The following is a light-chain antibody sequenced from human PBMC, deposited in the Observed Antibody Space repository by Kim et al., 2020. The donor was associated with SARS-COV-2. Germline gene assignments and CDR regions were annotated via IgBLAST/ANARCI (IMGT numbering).Light chain of an antibody. V-gene: IGKV1-5*01. CDR1: QSITRW. J-gene: IGKJ4*01. CDR2: DAS. Sequence: ASVGDRVTITCRASQSITRWLACYQQKPGKAPKLLISDASTLQGGVPSRFSGSGSGTEFTLTITSLQPDDFATYYCQQYNLYPLTFGGGTKVDIK. CDR3: QQYNLYPLT.